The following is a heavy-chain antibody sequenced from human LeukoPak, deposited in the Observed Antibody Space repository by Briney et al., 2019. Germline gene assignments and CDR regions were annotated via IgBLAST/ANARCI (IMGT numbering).Heavy chain of an antibody. CDR3: ARDSSGWSNYFDC. V-gene: IGHV6-1*01. CDR2: TYYRSKWYI. CDR1: GDSVSSNSAT. D-gene: IGHD6-19*01. J-gene: IGHJ4*02. Sequence: SQTLSLTCAISGDSVSSNSATWNWIRQSPSRGLEWLGRTYYRSKWYIDYAVSVKSRIAINPDTDKNQISLQVKSVTPEDTAVYYCARDSSGWSNYFDCWGQGTQVTVSS.